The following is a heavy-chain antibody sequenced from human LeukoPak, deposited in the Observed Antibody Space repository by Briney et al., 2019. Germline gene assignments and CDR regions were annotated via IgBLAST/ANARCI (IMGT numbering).Heavy chain of an antibody. Sequence: GGSLRLSCVASGFTFTNTWMSWVRQAPGKGLEWVGRIRSKSDGGTTEYPAPVKGRFTISRDDSKNTLYLQMNSLKTEDTAVYYCATESTDLFDYWGQGSLVTVSS. CDR2: IRSKSDGGTT. CDR1: GFTFTNTW. CDR3: ATESTDLFDY. V-gene: IGHV3-15*01. J-gene: IGHJ4*02.